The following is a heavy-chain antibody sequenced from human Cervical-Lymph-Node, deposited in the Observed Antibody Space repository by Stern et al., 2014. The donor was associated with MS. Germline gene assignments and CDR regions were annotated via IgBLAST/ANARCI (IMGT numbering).Heavy chain of an antibody. CDR3: ARDGMTAATYYFDF. D-gene: IGHD6-13*01. CDR1: GYSFTSYY. Sequence: VQLVESGAEVKKPGASVKVSCKASGYSFTSYYMHWVRQAPGKGLEWMGIINPSGGRTIYAQKFQDRVTMTRDTSTSTVYMEMSSLRSEDTALYYCARDGMTAATYYFDFWGQGTVVTVSS. V-gene: IGHV1-46*01. CDR2: INPSGGRT. J-gene: IGHJ4*02.